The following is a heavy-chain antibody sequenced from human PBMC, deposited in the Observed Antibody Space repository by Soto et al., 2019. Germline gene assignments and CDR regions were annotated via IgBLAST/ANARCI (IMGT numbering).Heavy chain of an antibody. J-gene: IGHJ5*02. CDR2: IFSNDEK. CDR1: GFSLSNAGLG. Sequence: QVTVKESGPVLAKPTETLTLTCTVSGFSLSNAGLGVRWIRQPPGKALEWLAHIFSNDEKSYSTSLKSRITISKDTSKSQVVLTMTNMDPVDTATYYCASTYSTSWYWFDPWGQGTLVTVSS. V-gene: IGHV2-26*04. CDR3: ASTYSTSWYWFDP. D-gene: IGHD6-13*01.